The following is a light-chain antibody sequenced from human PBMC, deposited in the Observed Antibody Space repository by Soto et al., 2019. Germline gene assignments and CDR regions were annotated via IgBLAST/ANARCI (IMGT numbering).Light chain of an antibody. J-gene: IGLJ1*01. V-gene: IGLV2-23*01. Sequence: LTQPASVSGSPGQSITISCTGTSSDVGSYNLVSWYQQHPGKAPKLMIYEGSKRPSGVSNRFSGSKSGNTASLTISGLQDEDEDDYYCCSYAGSDYVFGTGTKV. CDR3: CSYAGSDYV. CDR1: SSDVGSYNL. CDR2: EGS.